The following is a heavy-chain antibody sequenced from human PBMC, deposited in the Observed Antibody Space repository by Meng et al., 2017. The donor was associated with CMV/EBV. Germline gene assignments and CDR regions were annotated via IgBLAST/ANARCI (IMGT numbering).Heavy chain of an antibody. CDR1: GFTFSNFA. D-gene: IGHD5-12*01. J-gene: IGHJ4*02. CDR3: AKGRGDSDYDFEY. CDR2: ISGSGVST. Sequence: GGSLRLSCAASGFTFSNFAMNWVRQAPGKGLEWVSSISGSGVSTNYADSVKGRFTVSRDNSKNTLYLQTNSLRAEDTAVYYCAKGRGDSDYDFEYWGWGTLVTVSS. V-gene: IGHV3-23*01.